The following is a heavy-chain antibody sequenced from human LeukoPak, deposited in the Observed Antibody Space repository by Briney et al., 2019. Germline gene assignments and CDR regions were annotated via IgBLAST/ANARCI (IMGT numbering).Heavy chain of an antibody. V-gene: IGHV4-4*02. D-gene: IGHD3-22*01. CDR2: IYHSGST. CDR3: ARAPISGYLTFDY. CDR1: GGSISSSNW. J-gene: IGHJ4*02. Sequence: PSGTLSLTCAVSGGSISSSNWWSWVRQPPGKGLEWIGEIYHSGSTNYNPSLKSRVTISVDKSKNQFSLKLSSVTAADTAVYYCARAPISGYLTFDYWGQGILVTVSS.